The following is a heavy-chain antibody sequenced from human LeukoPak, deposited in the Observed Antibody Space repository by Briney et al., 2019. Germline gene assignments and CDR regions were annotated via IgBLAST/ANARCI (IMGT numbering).Heavy chain of an antibody. J-gene: IGHJ5*02. D-gene: IGHD6-19*01. CDR2: ISSSSSYI. CDR3: ASQEYSSGWGHNWFDP. Sequence: GGSLRLSCAASGFTFSSYSMNWVRQAPGKGLEWVSSISSSSSYIYYADSAKGRFTISRDNAKNSLYLQMNSLRAEDTAVYYCASQEYSSGWGHNWFDPWGQGTLVTVSS. CDR1: GFTFSSYS. V-gene: IGHV3-21*01.